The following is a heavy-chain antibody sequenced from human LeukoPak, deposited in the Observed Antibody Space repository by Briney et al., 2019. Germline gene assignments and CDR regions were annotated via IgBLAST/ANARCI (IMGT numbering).Heavy chain of an antibody. CDR1: GFTFSSYW. CDR3: ARSSGGYSSSWPLDY. V-gene: IGHV3-74*01. CDR2: INSDGSST. Sequence: GGSLRLSCAASGFTFSSYWMHWVRQAPGEGLVWVSRINSDGSSTSYADSVKGRFTISRDNAKNTLYLQMNSLRAEDTAVYYCARSSGGYSSSWPLDYWGQGTLVTVSS. J-gene: IGHJ4*02. D-gene: IGHD6-13*01.